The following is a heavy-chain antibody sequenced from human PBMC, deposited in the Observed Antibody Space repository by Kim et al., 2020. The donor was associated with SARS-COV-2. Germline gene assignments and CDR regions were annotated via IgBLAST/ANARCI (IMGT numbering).Heavy chain of an antibody. CDR2: IWYDGSNK. V-gene: IGHV3-33*01. CDR3: ARAAVAVNYYYMDV. D-gene: IGHD6-19*01. CDR1: GFTFSSYG. J-gene: IGHJ6*03. Sequence: GGSLRLSCAASGFTFSSYGMHWVRQAPGKGLEWVAVIWYDGSNKYYADSVKGRFTISRDNSKNTLYLQMNSLRAEDTAVYYCARAAVAVNYYYMDVWGKGTTVTVSS.